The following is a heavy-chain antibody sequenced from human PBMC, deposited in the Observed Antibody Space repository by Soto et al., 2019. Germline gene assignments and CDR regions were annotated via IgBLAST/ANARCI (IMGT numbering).Heavy chain of an antibody. J-gene: IGHJ6*02. V-gene: IGHV1-3*01. CDR3: ARDPSYYGMDV. CDR2: INAGNGNT. CDR1: GYTFTSYA. Sequence: ASVEVSCKASGYTFTSYALHLVRQAPGQRLEWMGWINAGNGNTKYSQKFQGRVTITRDTSASTAYMELSSLRSEDTAVYYCARDPSYYGMDVWGQGTTVTVSS.